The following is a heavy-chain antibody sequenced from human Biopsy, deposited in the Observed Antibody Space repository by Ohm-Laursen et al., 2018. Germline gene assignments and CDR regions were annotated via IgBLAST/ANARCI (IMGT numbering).Heavy chain of an antibody. CDR1: GFTFSRYW. J-gene: IGHJ4*02. D-gene: IGHD4-17*01. CDR2: IDSSAAST. V-gene: IGHV3-74*01. Sequence: SLRLSCAAPGFTFSRYWIHWVRQAPGKGLDWVSSIDSSAASTFYADSVKGRFTISRDNSKNTLFLQMNSLRAADTAIYYCASDLNGDPSAFDYWGQGTPVTVSS. CDR3: ASDLNGDPSAFDY.